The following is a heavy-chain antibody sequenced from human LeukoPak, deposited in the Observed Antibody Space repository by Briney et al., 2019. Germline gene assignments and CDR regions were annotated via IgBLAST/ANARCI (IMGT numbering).Heavy chain of an antibody. J-gene: IGHJ4*02. CDR2: FDLGDGET. V-gene: IGHV1-24*01. D-gene: IGHD5-12*01. Sequence: ASVKVSCKVSGYPLTELSMHWVRQAPGKGLEWMGGFDLGDGETIFAQKFQGRVTMTEDTSTDTAYMELRSLTSEDTAVYYCAAGDPWHLLDYWGQGTLATVSS. CDR1: GYPLTELS. CDR3: AAGDPWHLLDY.